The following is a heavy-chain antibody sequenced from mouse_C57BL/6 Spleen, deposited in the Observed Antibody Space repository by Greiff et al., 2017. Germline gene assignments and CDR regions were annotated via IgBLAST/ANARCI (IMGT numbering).Heavy chain of an antibody. CDR2: ICRGGST. Sequence: VKLQESGPGLVQPSQSLSITCTVSGFAFTSYGVHWVRQSPGKGLEWLGVICRGGSTDYYAAFMSRLITTKDNSTGHVFFKMHSLQADDTAIYYCAKNPYEYDGVWFAYWGQGTLVTVSA. D-gene: IGHD2-4*01. CDR3: AKNPYEYDGVWFAY. V-gene: IGHV2-5*01. CDR1: GFAFTSYG. J-gene: IGHJ3*01.